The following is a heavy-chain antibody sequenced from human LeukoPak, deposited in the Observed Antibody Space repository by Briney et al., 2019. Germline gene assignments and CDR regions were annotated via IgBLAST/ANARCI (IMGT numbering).Heavy chain of an antibody. J-gene: IGHJ4*02. CDR2: IYYSGST. D-gene: IGHD3-3*01. CDR3: ARASTVNDFWSGSIMHYFDY. Sequence: PSETLSLTCTLSGGSISSSSYFWGWIRQPPGKGLEWIGSIYYSGSTYYNPSLKSRVTISVDTSKNQFSLKLSSVTAADTAVYYCARASTVNDFWSGSIMHYFDYWGQGTLVTVSS. CDR1: GGSISSSSYF. V-gene: IGHV4-39*07.